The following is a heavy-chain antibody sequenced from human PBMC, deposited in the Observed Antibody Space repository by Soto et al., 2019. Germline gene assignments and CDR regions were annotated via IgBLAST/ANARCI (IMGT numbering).Heavy chain of an antibody. CDR2: MNPNSGNT. D-gene: IGHD3-3*01. CDR3: ARGTPKQPQRITIFGVVIIYWFDP. J-gene: IGHJ5*02. V-gene: IGHV1-8*01. Sequence: ASVKVSCKASGYTFTSYDINWVRQATGQGLEWMGWMNPNSGNTGYAQKFQGRVTMTRNTSISTAYMELSSLRSEDTAVYYCARGTPKQPQRITIFGVVIIYWFDPWAREPWSPSPQ. CDR1: GYTFTSYD.